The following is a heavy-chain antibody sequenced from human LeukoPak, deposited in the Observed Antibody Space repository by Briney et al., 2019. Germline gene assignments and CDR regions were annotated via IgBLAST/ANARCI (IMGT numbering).Heavy chain of an antibody. CDR3: ARGLLGILRKWFDP. D-gene: IGHD1-14*01. V-gene: IGHV1-8*01. CDR2: MNPNSGNT. J-gene: IGHJ5*02. CDR1: GYTFTSYY. Sequence: GASVKVSCKASGYTFTSYYINWVRQATGQGLEWMGWMNPNSGNTGYAQKFQGRVTMTRNTSISTAYMELSSLRSEDTAVYYCARGLLGILRKWFDPWGQGTLVTVSS.